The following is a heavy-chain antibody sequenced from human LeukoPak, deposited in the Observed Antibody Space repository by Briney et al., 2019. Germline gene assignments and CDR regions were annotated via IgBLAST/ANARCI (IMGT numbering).Heavy chain of an antibody. V-gene: IGHV5-51*01. CDR3: ARLSRYSSSSAFDY. J-gene: IGHJ4*02. CDR1: GYSFTSYW. CDR2: IYPDDSDT. Sequence: GESLKISCKGSGYSFTSYWIGWVRQMPGKGLELMGIIYPDDSDTTYSPSFQGQVTISADKSISTAYLQWSSLKASDTAMYYCARLSRYSSSSAFDYWGQGTLVTVSS. D-gene: IGHD6-6*01.